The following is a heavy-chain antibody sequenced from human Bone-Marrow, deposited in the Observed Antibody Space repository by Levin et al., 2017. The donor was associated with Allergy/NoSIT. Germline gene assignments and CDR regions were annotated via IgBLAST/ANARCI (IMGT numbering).Heavy chain of an antibody. V-gene: IGHV3-21*01. J-gene: IGHJ4*02. D-gene: IGHD3-22*01. CDR3: ATRWGSYDRSGDPIAGFDY. CDR1: GFLFSDYT. CDR2: ISSSSTYI. Sequence: MSGGSLRLSCAASGFLFSDYTINWVRQAPGKGLEWVSSISSSSTYINYADSVQGRFTISRDNSKNSLYLQMHSLRAEDTAVYYCATRWGSYDRSGDPIAGFDYWGQGTLVTVSS.